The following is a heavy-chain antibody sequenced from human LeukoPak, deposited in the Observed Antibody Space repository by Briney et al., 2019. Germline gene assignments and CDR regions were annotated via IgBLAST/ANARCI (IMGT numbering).Heavy chain of an antibody. J-gene: IGHJ3*02. CDR2: IYSGGST. D-gene: IGHD4-17*01. CDR3: AKDPNGDYIGAFDI. Sequence: GGSLRLSCAASGFTVSSNYMSWVRQAPGKGLEWVSVIYSGGSTYYADSVKGRFTISRDNSKNTLYLQMNSLRAEDTAVYYCAKDPNGDYIGAFDIWGQGTMVTVSS. CDR1: GFTVSSNY. V-gene: IGHV3-66*01.